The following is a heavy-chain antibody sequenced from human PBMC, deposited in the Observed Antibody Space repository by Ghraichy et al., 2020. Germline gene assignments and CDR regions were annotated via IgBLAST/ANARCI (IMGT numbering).Heavy chain of an antibody. CDR2: ISSGGGFT. V-gene: IGHV3-11*06. Sequence: GESLNISCAGSGITISENYMTWVRQAPGKGLEWVSYISSGGGFTNYAAFVKGRFTISADSANNTLYLQLNNLRVEDTAVYYCARGPLMSGGYTLDSWGQGTLVTVSS. D-gene: IGHD5-12*01. J-gene: IGHJ5*01. CDR3: ARGPLMSGGYTLDS. CDR1: GITISENY.